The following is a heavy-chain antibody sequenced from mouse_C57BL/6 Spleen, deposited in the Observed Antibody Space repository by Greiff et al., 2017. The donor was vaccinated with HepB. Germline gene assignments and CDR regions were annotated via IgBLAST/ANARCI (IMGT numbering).Heavy chain of an antibody. CDR1: GYTFTDYN. CDR2: INPNNGGT. J-gene: IGHJ3*01. D-gene: IGHD2-5*01. CDR3: AKYSNYLAWFAY. Sequence: EVQLQQSGPELVKPGASVKMSCKASGYTFTDYNMHWVKQSHGKSLEWIGYINPNNGGTSYNQKFKGKATLTVNKSSSTAYMELRSLTSEDSAVYYCAKYSNYLAWFAYWGQGTLVTVSA. V-gene: IGHV1-22*01.